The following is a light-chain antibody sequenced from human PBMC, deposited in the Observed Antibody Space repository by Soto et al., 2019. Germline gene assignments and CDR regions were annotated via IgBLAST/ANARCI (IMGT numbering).Light chain of an antibody. Sequence: QSVLTQPSSLSGSPGQSITISFTGTSSDVGGYNYVSWYQQHPGKAPKLMIYEVSNRPSGVSNRFSGSKSANTASLTISGLQAEDEADYYCSSYTSSSTLFGTGTKVTVL. CDR2: EVS. CDR1: SSDVGGYNY. V-gene: IGLV2-14*01. J-gene: IGLJ1*01. CDR3: SSYTSSSTL.